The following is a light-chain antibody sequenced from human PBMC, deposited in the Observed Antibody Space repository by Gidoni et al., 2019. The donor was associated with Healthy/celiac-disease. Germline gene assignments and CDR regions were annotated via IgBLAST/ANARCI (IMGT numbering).Light chain of an antibody. CDR3: QQDGSSPNT. CDR2: GAS. V-gene: IGKV3-20*01. J-gene: IGKJ2*01. Sequence: VLTQSPGTLSLSPGERATLSCRASQSVSSSYLAWYQQKPGQAPRLLIYGASSRATGIPDRFSGSGSGTDFTLTISRLEPEDFAVYYCQQDGSSPNTFGQGTKLEIK. CDR1: QSVSSSY.